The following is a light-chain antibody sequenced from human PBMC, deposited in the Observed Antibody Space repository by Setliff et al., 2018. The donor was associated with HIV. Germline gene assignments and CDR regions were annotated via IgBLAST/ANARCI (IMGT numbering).Light chain of an antibody. V-gene: IGLV2-23*02. CDR1: SSDGGTYNL. Sequence: QSVLTQPASVSGSPGQSITISCTGTSSDGGTYNLVSWYQQRPGKGPKLLISEVTQRPSGVSNRFSASKSGNTASLTISGLQAEDEADYYCCSYQGRSSSCYVFGTGTKVTVL. CDR2: EVT. CDR3: CSYQGRSSSCYV. J-gene: IGLJ1*01.